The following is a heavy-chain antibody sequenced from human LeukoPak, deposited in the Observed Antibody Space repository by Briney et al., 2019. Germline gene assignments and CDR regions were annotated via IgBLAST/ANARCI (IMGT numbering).Heavy chain of an antibody. J-gene: IGHJ4*02. CDR1: GYTFTTDG. D-gene: IGHD3-9*01. CDR3: AVTRGYYGILSGYPGTFDY. CDR2: ISAYKGNT. V-gene: IGHV1-18*01. Sequence: ASAKVSPKASGYTFTTDGTSWVRPAPGQGIEWMGWISAYKGNTNYAKKLPSRVTMTTYTSTSTTSLELRSFGSDDTAVYYYAVTRGYYGILSGYPGTFDYWGQGTLVTVSS.